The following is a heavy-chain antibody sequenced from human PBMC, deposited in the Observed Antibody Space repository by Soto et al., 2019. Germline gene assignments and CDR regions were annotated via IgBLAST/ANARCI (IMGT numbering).Heavy chain of an antibody. CDR1: GFTFTSSA. Sequence: GASVKVSCKASGFTFTSSAVQWVRQARGQRLEWIGWIVVGSGNTNYAQKFQERVTITRDMSTSTAYMELSSLRSEDTAVYYCAAHYYDSSGYYYLYAFDIWGQGTMVNVSS. V-gene: IGHV1-58*01. D-gene: IGHD3-22*01. J-gene: IGHJ3*02. CDR2: IVVGSGNT. CDR3: AAHYYDSSGYYYLYAFDI.